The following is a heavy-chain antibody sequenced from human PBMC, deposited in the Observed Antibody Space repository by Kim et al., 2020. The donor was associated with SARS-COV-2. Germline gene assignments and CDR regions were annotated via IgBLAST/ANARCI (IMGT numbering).Heavy chain of an antibody. D-gene: IGHD6-6*01. J-gene: IGHJ4*02. CDR1: GFTFSSYA. V-gene: IGHV3-30-3*01. CDR2: ISYDGSNK. CDR3: ASVGYSSSMIDFDY. Sequence: GGSLRLSCAASGFTFSSYAMHWVRQAPGKGLEWVAVISYDGSNKYYADSVKGRFTISRDNSKNTLYLQMNSLRAEDTAVYYCASVGYSSSMIDFDYWGQGTLVTVSS.